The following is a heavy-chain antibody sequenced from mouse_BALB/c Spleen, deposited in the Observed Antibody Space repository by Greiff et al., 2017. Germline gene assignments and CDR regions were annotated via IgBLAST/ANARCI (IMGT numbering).Heavy chain of an antibody. J-gene: IGHJ1*01. CDR2: IDPANGNT. Sequence: ESGAELVKPGASVKLSCTASGFNIKDTYMHWVKQRPEQGLEWIGRIDPANGNTKYDPKFQGKATITADTSSNTAYLQLSSLTSEDTAVYYCARSYRYYWYFDVWGAGTTVTVSS. D-gene: IGHD2-14*01. CDR1: GFNIKDTY. CDR3: ARSYRYYWYFDV. V-gene: IGHV14-3*02.